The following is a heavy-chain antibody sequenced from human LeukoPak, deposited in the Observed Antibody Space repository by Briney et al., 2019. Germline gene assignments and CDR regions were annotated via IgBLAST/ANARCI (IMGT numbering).Heavy chain of an antibody. CDR1: VGTLSSSA. J-gene: IGHJ4*02. CDR3: AIGPTKVRGVI. CDR2: IIPIFGTA. D-gene: IGHD3-10*01. V-gene: IGHV1-69*05. Sequence: ASLKVSCKASVGTLSSSAISWVRHAPGHRLEWMGRIIPIFGTANYAQKFQGRVTITTDESTRTAYMELCSLRSEDTAVYYCAIGPTKVRGVIWGQGTLVTVS.